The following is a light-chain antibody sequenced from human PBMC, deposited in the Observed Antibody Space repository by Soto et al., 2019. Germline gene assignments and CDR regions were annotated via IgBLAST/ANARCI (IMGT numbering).Light chain of an antibody. Sequence: DIQMTQSPSTLSASVGDRVTITCRASQSISSWLAWYQQKPGKAPNLLIYKASSLESGVPSRFSGSGSGTEFTLTISSLQPDDFATYYCQQAASFPITFGQGTRLEIK. CDR3: QQAASFPIT. V-gene: IGKV1-5*03. CDR1: QSISSW. J-gene: IGKJ5*01. CDR2: KAS.